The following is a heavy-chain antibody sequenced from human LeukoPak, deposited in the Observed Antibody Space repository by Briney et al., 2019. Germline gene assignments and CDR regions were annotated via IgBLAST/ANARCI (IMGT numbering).Heavy chain of an antibody. V-gene: IGHV4-59*01. Sequence: SETLSLTCTVSGGSISSYYWSWIRQPPGKGLEWIGYVYYSGSTNYNPSLKSRVTISVDTSKNQFSLRLSSVTPADTAVYYCARGGGYYYYGMDVWGQGTTVTVSS. CDR2: VYYSGST. J-gene: IGHJ6*02. CDR1: GGSISSYY. CDR3: ARGGGYYYYGMDV.